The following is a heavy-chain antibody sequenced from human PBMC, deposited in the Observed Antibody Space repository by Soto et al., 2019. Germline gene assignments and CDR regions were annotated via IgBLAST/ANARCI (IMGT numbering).Heavy chain of an antibody. CDR2: IGGYNDNT. CDR3: ARRGNYDIFYGMDV. J-gene: IGHJ6*02. CDR1: GYTFRTYG. D-gene: IGHD3-9*01. Sequence: GASVKVSCKASGYTFRTYGISWVRQAPGQGLEWLGWIGGYNDNTNYAQKVQGRVTMTTDTSSSTAYLELRSLRSDDTAVYYCARRGNYDIFYGMDVWGQGTTVTVSS. V-gene: IGHV1-18*01.